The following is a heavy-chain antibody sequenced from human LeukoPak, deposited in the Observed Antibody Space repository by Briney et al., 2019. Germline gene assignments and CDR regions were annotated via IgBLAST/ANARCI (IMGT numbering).Heavy chain of an antibody. CDR3: ARHPFATPFDY. CDR2: AYYSGHT. Sequence: SETLSLTCTVSGASISDNYWSWIRQPPGKGLEWIGYAYYSGHTNYKSSLKSRVTMSLDTSKSQFSLRLSSVTAADTAVYFCARHPFATPFDYWGPGTLVTVSS. J-gene: IGHJ4*02. CDR1: GASISDNY. V-gene: IGHV4-59*08. D-gene: IGHD2-15*01.